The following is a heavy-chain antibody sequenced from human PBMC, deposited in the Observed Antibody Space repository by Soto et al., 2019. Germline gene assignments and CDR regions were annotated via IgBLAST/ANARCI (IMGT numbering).Heavy chain of an antibody. J-gene: IGHJ5*02. CDR2: IIPIFGTA. CDR1: GGTFSSYA. CDR3: VRVIMVRGVRHWFDP. Sequence: QVQLVQSGAEVKKPGSSVKVSCKASGGTFSSYAISWVRQAPGQRLEWMGGIIPIFGTANYAQKFQGRVTITADESTSTAYMELSSLRSEDTAVYYCVRVIMVRGVRHWFDPWGQGTLVTVSS. V-gene: IGHV1-69*01. D-gene: IGHD3-10*01.